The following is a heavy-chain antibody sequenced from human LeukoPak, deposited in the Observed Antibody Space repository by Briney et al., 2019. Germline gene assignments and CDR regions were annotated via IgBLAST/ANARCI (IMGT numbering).Heavy chain of an antibody. D-gene: IGHD3-3*01. J-gene: IGHJ3*02. V-gene: IGHV4-59*01. CDR3: ARGNCDYWSPQHAFDI. Sequence: KPAETLSLTCTVSGGSIRSYYWSWIRQPPGKGLEWIGYIYYSGSTNYNPSLKSRVTISVDTSKNQLSLKLSSITAADTAVYFCARGNCDYWSPQHAFDIWGQGTMVTVSS. CDR1: GGSIRSYY. CDR2: IYYSGST.